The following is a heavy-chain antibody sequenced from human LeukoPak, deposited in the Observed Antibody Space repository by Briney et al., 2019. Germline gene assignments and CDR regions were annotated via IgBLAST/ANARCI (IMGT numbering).Heavy chain of an antibody. CDR3: AKGITSTWYIPFDY. J-gene: IGHJ4*02. Sequence: GSLRLSCAASGFTFSSSAMSWVRQAPGKGLEWVSAISGSGDSTYYADSVKGRFTISRDSSKNTLFLQMSSLRAEDTAVYYCAKGITSTWYIPFDYWGQGTLVTVSS. D-gene: IGHD6-13*01. V-gene: IGHV3-23*01. CDR2: ISGSGDST. CDR1: GFTFSSSA.